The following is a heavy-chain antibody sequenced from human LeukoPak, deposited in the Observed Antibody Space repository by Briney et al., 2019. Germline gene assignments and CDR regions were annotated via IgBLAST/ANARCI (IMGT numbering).Heavy chain of an antibody. J-gene: IGHJ6*03. V-gene: IGHV3-23*01. CDR1: GFTFSSYA. CDR3: AKDHYDFWSGYRLYYYYYMDV. D-gene: IGHD3-3*01. Sequence: GGSLRLSCAASGFTFSSYAMSWVRQAPGKGLEWVSAISGSGGSTYYADSVKGRSTISRDNSKNTLYLQMNSLRAEDTAVYYCAKDHYDFWSGYRLYYYYYMDVWGKGTTVTVSS. CDR2: ISGSGGST.